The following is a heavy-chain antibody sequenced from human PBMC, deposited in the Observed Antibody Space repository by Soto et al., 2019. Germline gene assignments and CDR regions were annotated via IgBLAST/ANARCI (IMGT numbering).Heavy chain of an antibody. CDR3: ARARLKARDVFDI. CDR1: GGTFSSYA. V-gene: IGHV1-69*13. Sequence: SVKVSCKASGGTFSSYAISWVRQAPGQGLEWMGGIIPIFGTANYAQKFQGRVTITADESTSTAYMELSSLRSEDTAVYYCARARLKARDVFDICGQGTMVTVSS. CDR2: IIPIFGTA. D-gene: IGHD6-19*01. J-gene: IGHJ3*02.